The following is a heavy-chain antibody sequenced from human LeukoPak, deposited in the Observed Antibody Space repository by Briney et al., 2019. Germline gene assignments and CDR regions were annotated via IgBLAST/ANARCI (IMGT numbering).Heavy chain of an antibody. Sequence: ASVKVSCKASGYTFTGYYMHWVRQAPGQGLELMGWINPNSGGTNYAQKLQGRVTMTRDTSISTAYMELSRLRSDDTAVYYCARDGGYSYGLYYFDYWGQGTLVTVSS. CDR3: ARDGGYSYGLYYFDY. CDR1: GYTFTGYY. J-gene: IGHJ4*02. V-gene: IGHV1-2*02. D-gene: IGHD5-18*01. CDR2: INPNSGGT.